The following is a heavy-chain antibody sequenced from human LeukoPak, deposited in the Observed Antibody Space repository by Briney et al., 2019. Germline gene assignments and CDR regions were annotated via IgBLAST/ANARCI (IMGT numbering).Heavy chain of an antibody. V-gene: IGHV3-23*01. CDR2: ISGSGGST. J-gene: IGHJ6*03. D-gene: IGHD3-22*01. Sequence: GGSLRLSCAASGFTFSSYAMSWVRQAPGKGLEWVSAISGSGGSTYYADSVKGRFTISRDNCKNTLYLQMNSLRAEYTAVYYCAASLVVPYYYYFIDVWGKGTPVTVSS. CDR1: GFTFSSYA. CDR3: AASLVVPYYYYFIDV.